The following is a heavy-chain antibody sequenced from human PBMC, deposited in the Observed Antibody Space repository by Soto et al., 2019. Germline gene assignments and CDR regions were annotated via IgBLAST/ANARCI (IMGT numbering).Heavy chain of an antibody. V-gene: IGHV1-18*01. D-gene: IGHD3-10*01. CDR1: GYTFTSYG. Sequence: QVQLVQSGAEMKNPGASVKVSCKASGYTFTSYGISWVRQAPGQGLEWMGWISGFNDDTNHAQKLQGRVTMTKDTSTSTAYMELRSLKFDDPAVYYCARSGSYYPARNWFGPWGQGTQVTVSS. CDR3: ARSGSYYPARNWFGP. J-gene: IGHJ5*02. CDR2: ISGFNDDT.